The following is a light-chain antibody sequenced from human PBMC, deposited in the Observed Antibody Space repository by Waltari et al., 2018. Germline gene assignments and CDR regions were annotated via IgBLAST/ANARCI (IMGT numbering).Light chain of an antibody. CDR1: PGVSSSY. CDR2: GAS. V-gene: IGKV3-20*01. CDR3: QQYGSSPYT. Sequence: IVLTKSPGTLSLSPGDRATLSCRASPGVSSSYLTWYQQKPGQAPRLLIYGASNRATGIPDRFSGSGSGTDFTLTISRLEPEDVAVYYCQQYGSSPYTFGQGTKLEIK. J-gene: IGKJ2*01.